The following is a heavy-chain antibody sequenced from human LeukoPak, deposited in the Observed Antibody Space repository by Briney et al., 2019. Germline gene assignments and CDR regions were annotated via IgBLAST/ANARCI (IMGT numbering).Heavy chain of an antibody. CDR1: GGTFSSYA. CDR2: INPNSGGT. CDR3: ARDIGPW. D-gene: IGHD3-10*01. V-gene: IGHV1-2*02. J-gene: IGHJ4*02. Sequence: ASVKVSCKASGGTFSSYAISWVRQAPGQGLEWMGWINPNSGGTNYAQKFQGRVTMIKDTSISTAYMELSRLRSDDTAVYYCARDIGPWWGQGTLVTVSS.